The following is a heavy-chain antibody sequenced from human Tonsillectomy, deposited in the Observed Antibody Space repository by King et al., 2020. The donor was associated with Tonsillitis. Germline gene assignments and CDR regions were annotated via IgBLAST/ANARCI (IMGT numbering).Heavy chain of an antibody. V-gene: IGHV3-53*04. J-gene: IGHJ3*02. CDR3: ARAGIVGAFDAFDI. CDR2: IYSGGNT. CDR1: GFTVSSNY. Sequence: VQLVESGGGLVQPGGSLRLSCAASGFTVSSNYMSWVRQAPGKGLERVSVIYSGGNTYYADSVKGRFTISRHNSKNTLYLQLNSLRAEDTAVYYCARAGIVGAFDAFDIWGQGTVVSVSS. D-gene: IGHD1-26*01.